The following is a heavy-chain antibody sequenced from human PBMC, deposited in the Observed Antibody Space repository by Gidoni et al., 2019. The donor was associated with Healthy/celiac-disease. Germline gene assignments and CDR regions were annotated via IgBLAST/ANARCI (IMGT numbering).Heavy chain of an antibody. V-gene: IGHV3-33*01. J-gene: IGHJ4*02. CDR2: IWDDGSNK. Sequence: VQLVESGGGVVQPGWSLRLSCAASGFTFSSYGMPWVRQAPGKGLEWVAVIWDDGSNKYYADSVKGRFTISRDNSKNTLYLQMNSLRAEDTAVYYCARDRGRLDYWGQGTLVTVSS. CDR1: GFTFSSYG. CDR3: ARDRGRLDY.